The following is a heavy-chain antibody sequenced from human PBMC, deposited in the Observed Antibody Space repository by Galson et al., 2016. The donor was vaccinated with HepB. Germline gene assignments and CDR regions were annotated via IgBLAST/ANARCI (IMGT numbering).Heavy chain of an antibody. V-gene: IGHV3-30*04. CDR3: AVSLGPAQLVY. D-gene: IGHD7-27*01. Sequence: SLRLSCAASGFSFSRFTMHWVRQAPGKGLEWLAVISYEVRNEEYADSVKGRFTISRDNSKNSLYLQMTSLKTEDTALYYCAVSLGPAQLVYWGQGTLVTVSS. CDR1: GFSFSRFT. CDR2: ISYEVRNE. J-gene: IGHJ4*02.